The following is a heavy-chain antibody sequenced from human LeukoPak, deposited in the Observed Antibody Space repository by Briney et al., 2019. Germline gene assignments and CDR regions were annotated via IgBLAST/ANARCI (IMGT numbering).Heavy chain of an antibody. J-gene: IGHJ3*02. CDR3: ARGVVVAPRSAFDI. CDR1: GFTFSSYW. D-gene: IGHD2-2*01. CDR2: INSDGSGT. V-gene: IGHV3-74*01. Sequence: GGSLRLSCAASGFTFSSYWMHWVRQAPGKGLVWVSRINSDGSGTSYADSVKGRFTISRDNAKNTLYLQMNSLRVEDTAVYYCARGVVVAPRSAFDIWGQGTMVTVSS.